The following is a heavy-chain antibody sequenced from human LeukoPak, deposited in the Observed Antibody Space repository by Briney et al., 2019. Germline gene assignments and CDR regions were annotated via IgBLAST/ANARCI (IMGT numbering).Heavy chain of an antibody. CDR2: ISGSGGST. J-gene: IGHJ4*02. V-gene: IGHV3-23*01. CDR3: ARNVIWDPDY. D-gene: IGHD3-16*02. Sequence: GGSLRLSCAASGFTFSSYAMSWVRQAPEKGLEWISTISGSGGSTYYTDSVRGRFTISRDNAKNSLYLQMNSLRAEDTAVYYCARNVIWDPDYWGQGTLVTVSS. CDR1: GFTFSSYA.